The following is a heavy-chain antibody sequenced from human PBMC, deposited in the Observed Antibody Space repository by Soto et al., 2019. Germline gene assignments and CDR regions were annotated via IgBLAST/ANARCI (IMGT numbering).Heavy chain of an antibody. J-gene: IGHJ4*02. V-gene: IGHV1-18*01. CDR2: ISTYNGNT. CDR3: ARGPTDYYDNSANYFLDY. CDR1: GYTFITYG. D-gene: IGHD3-22*01. Sequence: QVQLVQSGAEVKKPGASVKVSCKASGYTFITYGVSWVRQAPGQGLEWLGWISTYNGNTRYAERLQGRGTMTTDTTTNTAYMELRNLRSDDTAVYYCARGPTDYYDNSANYFLDYWGQGTLVTVSS.